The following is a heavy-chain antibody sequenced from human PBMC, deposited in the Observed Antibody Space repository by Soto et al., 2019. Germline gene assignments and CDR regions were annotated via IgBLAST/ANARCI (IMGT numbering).Heavy chain of an antibody. V-gene: IGHV3-48*01. Sequence: ESGGGLVQPGGSLRLSCAASGFTFSSYSMNWVRQAPGKGLEWVSYISSSSSTIYYADSVKGRFTISRDNAKNSLYLQMNSLRAEDTAVYYCARCYSSGWHGTYYFDYWGQGTLVTVSS. CDR3: ARCYSSGWHGTYYFDY. D-gene: IGHD6-19*01. CDR1: GFTFSSYS. CDR2: ISSSSSTI. J-gene: IGHJ4*02.